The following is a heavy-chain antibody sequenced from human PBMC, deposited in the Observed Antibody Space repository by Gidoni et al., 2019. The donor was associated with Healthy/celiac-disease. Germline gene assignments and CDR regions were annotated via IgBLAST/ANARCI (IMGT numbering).Heavy chain of an antibody. CDR3: ASHASGYSSSWHWYFDL. V-gene: IGHV4-59*12. Sequence: QVQLQESGPGLVKPSETLYLTCTVSGGSISSYYWSWIRQHPGKGLEWIGYIYYSGSTNYNPSLKSRVTISVDTSKTQLSLKLSSVTAADTAVYYCASHASGYSSSWHWYFDLWGRGTLVTVSS. CDR1: GGSISSYY. D-gene: IGHD6-13*01. CDR2: IYYSGST. J-gene: IGHJ2*01.